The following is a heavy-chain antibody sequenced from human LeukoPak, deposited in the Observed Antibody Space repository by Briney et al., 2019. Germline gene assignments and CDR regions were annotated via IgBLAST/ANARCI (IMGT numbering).Heavy chain of an antibody. CDR2: ISSSGSTI. V-gene: IGHV3-48*03. Sequence: GGSLRLSCAASGFTFSSCEMNWVRQAPGKGLEWVSYISSSGSTIYYADSVKGRFTISRDNAKNSLYLQMNSLRAEDTAVYYCAREFVGDGYNYLVGAFDIWGQGTMVTVSS. J-gene: IGHJ3*02. D-gene: IGHD5-24*01. CDR1: GFTFSSCE. CDR3: AREFVGDGYNYLVGAFDI.